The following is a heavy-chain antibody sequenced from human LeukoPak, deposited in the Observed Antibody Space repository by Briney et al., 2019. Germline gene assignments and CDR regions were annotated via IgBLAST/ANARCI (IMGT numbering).Heavy chain of an antibody. D-gene: IGHD3-22*01. CDR1: GFTFSDHY. J-gene: IGHJ4*02. CDR2: IRNKANSYAT. V-gene: IGHV3-72*01. CDR3: ARGVTYYSDNGGYYY. Sequence: GGSLRLSCAASGFTFSDHYMDWVRQAPGKGLEWVGRIRNKANSYATEYAASVKGRFTMSRDDSKNSLYLQMNSLKTEDTAIYYCARGVTYYSDNGGYYYWGQGTLVTVSS.